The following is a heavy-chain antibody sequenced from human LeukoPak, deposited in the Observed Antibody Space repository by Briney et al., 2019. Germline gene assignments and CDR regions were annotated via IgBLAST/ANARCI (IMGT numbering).Heavy chain of an antibody. CDR3: ARDFGYKNLALGMDV. V-gene: IGHV3-30-3*01. CDR1: GFTFSSYA. J-gene: IGHJ6*02. Sequence: GGSLRLSCAASGFTFSSYAMHWVRQAPGMGLEWVAVISYGGSNKYYTDSVKGRFTISRDNSKNTLYLQMNSLRVEDTAVYYCARDFGYKNLALGMDVWGQGTTVTVSS. CDR2: ISYGGSNK. D-gene: IGHD1-14*01.